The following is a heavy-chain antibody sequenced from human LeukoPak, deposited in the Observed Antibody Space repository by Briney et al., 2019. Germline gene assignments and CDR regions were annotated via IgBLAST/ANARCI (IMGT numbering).Heavy chain of an antibody. D-gene: IGHD2-2*01. V-gene: IGHV1-2*02. Sequence: ASVKVSCKASGYTFTGYYMHWVRQAPGQGLEWMGWINPNSGGTNCAQKFQGRVTMTRDTSISTAYMELSRLRSDDTAVYYCARAYIVVVPAAVNWFDPWGQGTLVTVSS. CDR1: GYTFTGYY. CDR2: INPNSGGT. CDR3: ARAYIVVVPAAVNWFDP. J-gene: IGHJ5*02.